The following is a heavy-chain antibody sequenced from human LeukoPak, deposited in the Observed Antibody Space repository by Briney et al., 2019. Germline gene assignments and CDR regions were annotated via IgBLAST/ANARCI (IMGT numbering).Heavy chain of an antibody. J-gene: IGHJ4*02. CDR2: IYYSGST. CDR3: ARLELGYCSSTSCHAFDY. CDR1: GGSISSSSYY. D-gene: IGHD2-2*01. V-gene: IGHV4-39*01. Sequence: PSETLSLTCTVSGGSISSSSYYWGWIRQPPGKGLEWIGNIYYSGSTYYNPSLKSRVTISVDTSKNQFSLNLSSVTAADTAVYYCARLELGYCSSTSCHAFDYWGQGTLVTVSS.